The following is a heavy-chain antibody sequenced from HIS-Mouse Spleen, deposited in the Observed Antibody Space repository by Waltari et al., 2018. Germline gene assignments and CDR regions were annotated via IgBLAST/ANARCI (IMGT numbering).Heavy chain of an antibody. CDR3: ARRPTGDNYYYGMDV. D-gene: IGHD7-27*01. V-gene: IGHV4-34*01. CDR1: GGSFSGYY. Sequence: QVQLQQWGAGLLKPSETLSLTCAVYGGSFSGYYWSWIRQPPGKGLEWIGEINHSGSTNYNPARKSRVTISVAPSKNQFALKLSSVTAADTAVYYCARRPTGDNYYYGMDVWGQGTTVTVSS. J-gene: IGHJ6*02. CDR2: INHSGST.